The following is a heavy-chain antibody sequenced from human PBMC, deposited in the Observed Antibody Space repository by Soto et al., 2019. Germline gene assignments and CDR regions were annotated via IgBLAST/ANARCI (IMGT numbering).Heavy chain of an antibody. V-gene: IGHV1-3*01. CDR2: INAGNGNT. J-gene: IGHJ4*02. CDR3: ARESRYCSGGSCYFLPGIDY. CDR1: GYTFTNYA. D-gene: IGHD2-15*01. Sequence: ASVKVSCKASGYTFTNYATHWVRQPPGQRLEWMGWINAGNGNTKYSQKFQGRVTITRDTSTSTAYMELSSLRSEDTAVYYCARESRYCSGGSCYFLPGIDYWGQGTLVTVSS.